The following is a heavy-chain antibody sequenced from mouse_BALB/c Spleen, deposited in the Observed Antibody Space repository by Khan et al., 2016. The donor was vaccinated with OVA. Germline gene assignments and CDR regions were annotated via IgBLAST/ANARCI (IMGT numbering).Heavy chain of an antibody. CDR2: IYPGSDST. CDR3: ARAGWDLFAY. V-gene: IGHV1-77*01. J-gene: IGHJ3*01. Sequence: QVQLQQSGPELVKPGASVKMSCKASGYTFTDYVMNWVKQRNGQGLEWIGQIYPGSDSTYYNEKFKGKATLTADRSSSTAYMQLSNLTSEAPAVDVCARAGWDLFAYWGQGTLVTVSA. CDR1: GYTFTDYV. D-gene: IGHD4-1*01.